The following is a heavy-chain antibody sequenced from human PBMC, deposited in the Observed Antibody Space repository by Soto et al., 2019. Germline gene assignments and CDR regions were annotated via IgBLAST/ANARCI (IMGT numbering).Heavy chain of an antibody. CDR1: GGSISSGGYY. CDR3: ARALGAWYYYDSSGYYSLDY. D-gene: IGHD3-22*01. V-gene: IGHV4-31*03. CDR2: IYYSGST. J-gene: IGHJ4*02. Sequence: PSETLSLTCTVSGGSISSGGYYWSWIRQHPGKGLEWIGYIYYSGSTYYNPSLKSRVTISVDTSKNQFSLKLSSVTAADTAVYYCARALGAWYYYDSSGYYSLDYWGQGTLVTVSS.